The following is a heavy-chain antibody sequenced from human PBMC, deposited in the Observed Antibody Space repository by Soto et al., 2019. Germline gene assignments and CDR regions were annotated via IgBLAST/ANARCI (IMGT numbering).Heavy chain of an antibody. CDR2: IIPILGIA. V-gene: IGHV1-69*04. CDR3: ARDEEGYCTNGICYLFDY. J-gene: IGHJ4*02. Sequence: SSVNVSCKPSGGTFSSYTISWVRQAPGQGLEWMGRIIPILGIASYAQKFQGRVTITADKSTSTAYMELSSLRSEDTAVYYCARDEEGYCTNGICYLFDYWGQGTLVSVSA. D-gene: IGHD2-8*01. CDR1: GGTFSSYT.